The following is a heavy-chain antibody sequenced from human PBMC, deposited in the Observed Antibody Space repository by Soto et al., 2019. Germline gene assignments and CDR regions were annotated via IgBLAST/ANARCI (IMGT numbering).Heavy chain of an antibody. CDR2: ISYDGSNK. J-gene: IGHJ6*02. CDR1: GFTFSSYG. CDR3: AKDSSKLVVHYYSYGMDF. Sequence: PGGSLRLSCAASGFTFSSYGMHWVRQAPGKGLEWVAVISYDGSNKYYADSVKGRFTISRDNSKNTLYLQMNSLRAEDTAVYYCAKDSSKLVVHYYSYGMDFWGQGTTVTVSS. V-gene: IGHV3-30*18. D-gene: IGHD6-13*01.